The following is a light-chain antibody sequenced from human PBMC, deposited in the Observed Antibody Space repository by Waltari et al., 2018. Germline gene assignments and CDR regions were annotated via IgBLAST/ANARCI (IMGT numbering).Light chain of an antibody. V-gene: IGLV1-44*01. CDR3: SPWDYSLSPQV. Sequence: QSALTQAASVSGTVGQKVTLSCTGNSHNVGSYAVGWYQQISHGAPKTSMVVNSLPSGIPDRFSGSTSGTTAPLTISLRQPEAEADYSWSPWDYSLSPQVFGGGTKLTVL. J-gene: IGLJ3*02. CDR1: SHNVGSYA. CDR2: VVN.